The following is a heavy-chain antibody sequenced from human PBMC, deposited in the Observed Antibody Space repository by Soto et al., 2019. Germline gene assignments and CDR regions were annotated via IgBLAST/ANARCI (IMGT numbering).Heavy chain of an antibody. CDR1: GGSISSGGYY. D-gene: IGHD6-13*01. CDR3: ARRPLKTAAAGNGAWFEP. Sequence: SETLSLTCTFSGGSISSGGYYWSWIHQHPGKGLEWIGYIYYSGSTYYNPSLKSRVTISVDTSKNQFSLKLSSVTAADTAVYYCARRPLKTAAAGNGAWFEPLGHGTLVIVS. J-gene: IGHJ5*02. V-gene: IGHV4-31*03. CDR2: IYYSGST.